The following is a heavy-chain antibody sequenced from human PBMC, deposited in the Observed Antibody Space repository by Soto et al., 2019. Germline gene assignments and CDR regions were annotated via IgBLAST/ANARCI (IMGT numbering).Heavy chain of an antibody. CDR2: VYFSGTT. Sequence: SGTLSITCTFSGVSITTTSYYWGWIRQPPGKGLEWIGSVYFSGTTYYNPSLKSRVTISVDTSKNHFSLRLSSVTAADTAIYYCARHGSYWGQGTMVTVSS. CDR1: GVSITTTSYY. J-gene: IGHJ4*02. V-gene: IGHV4-39*01. CDR3: ARHGSY.